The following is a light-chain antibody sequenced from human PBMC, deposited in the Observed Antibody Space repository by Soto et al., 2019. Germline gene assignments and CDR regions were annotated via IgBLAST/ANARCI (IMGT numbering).Light chain of an antibody. Sequence: DIQMTQSPSTLSASVGDRVTITCRASQSITTWLAWYQQKPGKAPKLLIYDASSLESGVPSRFSGSGSGTEFTLTISSLQPDDFATYYCHHYDSFLSTFGQGTKLEI. CDR2: DAS. V-gene: IGKV1-5*01. CDR3: HHYDSFLST. J-gene: IGKJ2*01. CDR1: QSITTW.